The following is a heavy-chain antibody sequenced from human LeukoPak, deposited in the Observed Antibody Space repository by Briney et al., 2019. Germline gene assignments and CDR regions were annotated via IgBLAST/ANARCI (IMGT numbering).Heavy chain of an antibody. J-gene: IGHJ6*02. CDR1: GYTFTSYD. CDR2: MNPNSGNT. V-gene: IGHV1-8*01. D-gene: IGHD3-3*01. CDR3: ARNERSGYPPGVGMDV. Sequence: GASVKVSCKASGYTFTSYDINWVRQATGQGLEWMGWMNPNSGNTGYAQKFQGRVTMTRNTSISTAYMELSSLRSEDTAVYYCARNERSGYPPGVGMDVWGQGTTVTVSS.